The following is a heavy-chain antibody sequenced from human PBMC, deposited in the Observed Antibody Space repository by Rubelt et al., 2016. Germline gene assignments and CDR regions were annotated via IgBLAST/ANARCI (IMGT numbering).Heavy chain of an antibody. CDR2: ITISGGST. J-gene: IGHJ4*02. V-gene: IGHV3-23*01. Sequence: GGSLRLSCAASGFTFSNYAMSWVRQAPGKGLEWVSTITISGGSTDYADSVKGRFTISRDNSKNTLYLQMNSLRVEDTAVYYCATGGGIDYWGQGTLVTVSS. CDR1: GFTFSNYA. D-gene: IGHD3-16*01. CDR3: ATGGGIDY.